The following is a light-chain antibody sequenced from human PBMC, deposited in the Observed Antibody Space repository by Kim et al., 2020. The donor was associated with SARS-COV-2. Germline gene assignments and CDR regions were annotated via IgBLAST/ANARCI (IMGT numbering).Light chain of an antibody. CDR2: AAH. CDR3: QQSYRTPRT. Sequence: DIQVTQSPSSLSASVGDRVTITCRASQNIDTYLNWYQQKPGKAPNLLIYAAHILQSGVPSRFSGGGSGTDFTLTISSLQPEDFATYYCQQSYRTPRTFGQGTKVDIK. V-gene: IGKV1-39*01. J-gene: IGKJ1*01. CDR1: QNIDTY.